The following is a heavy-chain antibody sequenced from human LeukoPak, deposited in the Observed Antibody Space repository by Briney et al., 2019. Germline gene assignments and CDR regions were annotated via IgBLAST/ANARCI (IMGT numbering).Heavy chain of an antibody. Sequence: GGSLRLSCAASGFSFGRSSMGWVRQAPGKGLEWVSSITASSTYIYYADSVKGRFTISRDNVEKSVYLQMNSLRAEDTAVYYCAREYYYDEDAGNYWGQGILVTVSS. CDR1: GFSFGRSS. V-gene: IGHV3-21*01. CDR3: AREYYYDEDAGNY. D-gene: IGHD3-22*01. CDR2: ITASSTYI. J-gene: IGHJ4*02.